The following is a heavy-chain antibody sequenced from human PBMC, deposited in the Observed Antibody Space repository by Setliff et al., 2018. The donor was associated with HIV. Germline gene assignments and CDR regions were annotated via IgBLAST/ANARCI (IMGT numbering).Heavy chain of an antibody. J-gene: IGHJ5*01. V-gene: IGHV4-39*07. D-gene: IGHD3-16*01. Sequence: KPSETLSLTCTVSGGSINSSTYYWGWIRQPPGKGLEWIGSFYYSGRTYYKPSLKSRLTISVDTSKNQFSLSLNSVTAADTAVYFCARGGAVSADFDSWGQGTLVTVSS. CDR3: ARGGAVSADFDS. CDR1: GGSINSSTYY. CDR2: FYYSGRT.